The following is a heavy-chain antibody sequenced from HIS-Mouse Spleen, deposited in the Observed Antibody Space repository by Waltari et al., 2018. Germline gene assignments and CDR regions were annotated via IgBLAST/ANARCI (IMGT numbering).Heavy chain of an antibody. Sequence: QVQLQQWGAGLLKPSETLSLTCAVYGGSFRGYYWSWIRQPPGKGLEWIGEINHSGSTNYNPSLKSRVTISVDTSKNQFSLKLSSVTAADTAVYYCARSPYYDFWSGYSDNWFDPWGQGTLVTVSS. CDR2: INHSGST. V-gene: IGHV4-34*01. CDR1: GGSFRGYY. CDR3: ARSPYYDFWSGYSDNWFDP. D-gene: IGHD3-3*01. J-gene: IGHJ5*02.